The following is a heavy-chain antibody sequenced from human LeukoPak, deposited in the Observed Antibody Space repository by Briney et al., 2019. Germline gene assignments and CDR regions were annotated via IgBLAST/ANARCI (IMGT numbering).Heavy chain of an antibody. Sequence: SQTLSLTCAISGDSVSSTSTTWNWIRQSPSRGLEWLGRTYYRSKWYNDYAISVKSRITINPDTSKSQFSLRLTSVTAADTAVYYCARGEEHGSGTVHFDYWGQGTLVTVSS. D-gene: IGHD3-10*01. CDR3: ARGEEHGSGTVHFDY. CDR2: TYYRSKWYN. J-gene: IGHJ4*02. V-gene: IGHV6-1*01. CDR1: GDSVSSTSTT.